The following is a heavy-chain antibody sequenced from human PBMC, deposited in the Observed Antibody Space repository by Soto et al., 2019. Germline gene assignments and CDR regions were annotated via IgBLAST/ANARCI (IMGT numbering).Heavy chain of an antibody. CDR3: ARLIYGSSSAGYWSDP. J-gene: IGHJ5*02. D-gene: IGHD3-10*01. Sequence: PGESLKISCKGSGYSFTSYWIGWVRQMPGKGLEWMGIIYPGDSDTRYSPSFQGQVTISADKSISTAYLQWSSLKASDTAMYYCARLIYGSSSAGYWSDPWGQGTLVTVSS. V-gene: IGHV5-51*01. CDR1: GYSFTSYW. CDR2: IYPGDSDT.